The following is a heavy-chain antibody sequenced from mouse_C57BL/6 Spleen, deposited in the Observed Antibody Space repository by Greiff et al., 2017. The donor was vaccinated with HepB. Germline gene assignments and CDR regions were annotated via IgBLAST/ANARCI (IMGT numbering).Heavy chain of an antibody. CDR1: GYAFTNYL. J-gene: IGHJ2*01. CDR2: INPGSGGT. Sequence: QVQLKQSGAELVRPGTSVKVSCKASGYAFTNYLIEWVKQRPGQGLEWIGVINPGSGGTNYNEKFKGKATLTADKSSSTAYMQLSSLTSEDSAVYFCAREEYTRFDDWGQGTTLTVSS. D-gene: IGHD5-1*01. CDR3: AREEYTRFDD. V-gene: IGHV1-54*01.